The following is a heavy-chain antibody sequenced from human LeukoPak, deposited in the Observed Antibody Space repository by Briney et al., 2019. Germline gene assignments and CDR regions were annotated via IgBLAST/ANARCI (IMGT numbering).Heavy chain of an antibody. V-gene: IGHV4-59*01. CDR3: ARGHEAFDY. CDR1: GGSISSYY. Sequence: SETLSLTCTVSGGSISSYYWSWIRQPPGKGLEWIGYTYYSGSTNYNSSLKSRVTISVDTSKNQFSLKLSSVTAADTAVYYCARGHEAFDYWGQGTLVTVSS. J-gene: IGHJ4*02. CDR2: TYYSGST.